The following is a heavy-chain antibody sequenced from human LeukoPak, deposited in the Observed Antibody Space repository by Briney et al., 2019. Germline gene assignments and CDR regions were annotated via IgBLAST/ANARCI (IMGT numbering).Heavy chain of an antibody. CDR2: IYSGGST. V-gene: IGHV3-53*01. Sequence: PGGSLRLSCAASGFTVSSNYMSWVRQAPGKGLEWVSVIYSGGSTYYADSVKGRFTISRDNSKNTLYLQMNSLRAEDTAVYYCARALGYCSGGSCYRYYYYMDVWGKGTTVTVSS. CDR1: GFTVSSNY. J-gene: IGHJ6*03. CDR3: ARALGYCSGGSCYRYYYYMDV. D-gene: IGHD2-15*01.